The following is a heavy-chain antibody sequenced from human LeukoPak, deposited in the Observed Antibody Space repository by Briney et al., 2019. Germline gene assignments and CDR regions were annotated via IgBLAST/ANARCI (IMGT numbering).Heavy chain of an antibody. CDR2: ISPNSGDT. CDR3: ARESACGTTNCLAPADWLDP. V-gene: IGHV1-2*02. CDR1: GYTFTGYY. Sequence: ASVKVSCKASGYTFTGYYMHWVRQAPGQGLEWMGWISPNSGDTDIAQKFQGRVTMTRDTSIATSYMGVDSLTSDDTAVYYCARESACGTTNCLAPADWLDPWGQGTPVIVSS. D-gene: IGHD2-2*01. J-gene: IGHJ5*02.